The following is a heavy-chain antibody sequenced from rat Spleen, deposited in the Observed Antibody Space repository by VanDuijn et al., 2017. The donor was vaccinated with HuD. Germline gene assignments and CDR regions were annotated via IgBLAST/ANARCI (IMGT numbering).Heavy chain of an antibody. D-gene: IGHD1-11*01. CDR1: GFTFSNYY. Sequence: EVQLVESGGGLVQPGRSMKLSCVVSGFTFSNYYMAWVRQAPTKGLEWVASITNTGGTIYSPDSVKGRFTMSRDNAKSNLYLQMNSLRSEDTATYYCTRLEGGGLDYWGQGVMVTVSS. J-gene: IGHJ2*01. V-gene: IGHV5-25*01. CDR2: ITNTGGTI. CDR3: TRLEGGGLDY.